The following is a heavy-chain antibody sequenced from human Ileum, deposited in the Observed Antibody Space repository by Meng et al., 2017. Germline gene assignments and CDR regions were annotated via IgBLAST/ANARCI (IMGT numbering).Heavy chain of an antibody. CDR1: GFTFSSYS. D-gene: IGHD1-1*01. CDR3: ARDLQTAY. Sequence: GGSLRLSCAASGFTFSSYSMTWVRQAPGRGLEWVANINQDGSEKNYVDSVKGRFTISRDNAKNSLFLQMNSLRAEDTAVYYCARDLQTAYWGQGTLVTVSS. CDR2: INQDGSEK. J-gene: IGHJ4*02. V-gene: IGHV3-7*01.